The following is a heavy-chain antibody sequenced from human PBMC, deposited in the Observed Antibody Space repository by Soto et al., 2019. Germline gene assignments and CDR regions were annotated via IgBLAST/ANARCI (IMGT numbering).Heavy chain of an antibody. CDR1: GYTFTSYA. D-gene: IGHD3-22*01. J-gene: IGHJ5*02. CDR2: INAGNGNT. Sequence: QVQLVQSGAEVKKPGASVKVSCKASGYTFTSYAMHWVRQAPGQRLEWMGWINAGNGNTKYSQKFQGRVTITRDTSASTDYMELSSLRSEDTAVYYCASPYDSSGFYWFDPWGQGTLVTVSS. V-gene: IGHV1-3*01. CDR3: ASPYDSSGFYWFDP.